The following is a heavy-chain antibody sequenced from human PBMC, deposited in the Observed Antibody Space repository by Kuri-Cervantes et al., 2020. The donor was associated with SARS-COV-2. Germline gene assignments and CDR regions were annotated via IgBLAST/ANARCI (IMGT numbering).Heavy chain of an antibody. V-gene: IGHV3-11*04. CDR3: ARDSSRITIFGVVTRYGMDV. Sequence: GGSLRLSCAASGFTFSGHWIRWVRQAPGKGLEWVSYISSSGSTIYYADSVKGRFTISRDNAKNSLYLQMNSLRAEDTAVYYCARDSSRITIFGVVTRYGMDVWGQGTTVTVSS. D-gene: IGHD3-3*01. J-gene: IGHJ6*02. CDR1: GFTFSGHW. CDR2: ISSSGSTI.